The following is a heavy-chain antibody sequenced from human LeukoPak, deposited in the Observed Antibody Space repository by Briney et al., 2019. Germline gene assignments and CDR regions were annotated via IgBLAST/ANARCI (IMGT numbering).Heavy chain of an antibody. Sequence: GGSLRLSCAASGVTLGTYAMSWARQAPGKGLEWVSVIYSGGSTYYADSVKGRFTISRDNAKNSLYLQMNSLRAEDTAVYYCARDSSYYDSSGFDLYGMDVWGQGTTVTVSS. CDR1: GVTLGTYA. D-gene: IGHD3-22*01. J-gene: IGHJ6*02. V-gene: IGHV3-53*01. CDR3: ARDSSYYDSSGFDLYGMDV. CDR2: IYSGGST.